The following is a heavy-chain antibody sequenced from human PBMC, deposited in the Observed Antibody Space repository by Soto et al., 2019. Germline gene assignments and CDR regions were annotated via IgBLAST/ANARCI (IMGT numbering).Heavy chain of an antibody. CDR1: GFTFSSYA. V-gene: IGHV3-23*01. CDR2: SIATSGAT. D-gene: IGHD2-2*01. J-gene: IGHJ4*02. Sequence: EVQLLESGGGLVQPGGSLRLSCAASGFTFSSYAMSWVRQTPGKGLEWVSSIATSGATFYPDSVKGRFTISRDNSKNTRLRQMRSPRDENTPLYCGARPAVVPADRVNSFAYWGQGTVVNVSP. CDR3: ARPAVVPADRVNSFAY.